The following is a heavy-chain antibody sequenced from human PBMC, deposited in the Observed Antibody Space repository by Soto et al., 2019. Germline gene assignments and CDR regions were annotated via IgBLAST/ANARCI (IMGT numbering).Heavy chain of an antibody. J-gene: IGHJ4*02. D-gene: IGHD7-27*01. CDR3: ARDKDLEPTVWGY. Sequence: QVHLQESGPGLVRPSETLSLSCSVSGDSMATGGHYYNWIRHLPAKDLEWIGYIYYSGATHYSPSIRRRANISIDTSKNQLVVRLISVTAADEALSFCARDKDLEPTVWGYWGQGIQVTVSS. CDR2: IYYSGAT. V-gene: IGHV4-31*02. CDR1: GDSMATGGHY.